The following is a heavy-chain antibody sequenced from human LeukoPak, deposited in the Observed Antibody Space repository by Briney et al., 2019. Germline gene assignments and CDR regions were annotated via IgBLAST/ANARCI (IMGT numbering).Heavy chain of an antibody. Sequence: PGRSLRLSCAASGFTFSSYAMHWVRQAPGKGLEWVAVISYDGSNKYYADSVKGRFTISRDNSKNTLYLQMSSLRAEDTAVYYCVKDPVTYDFWSGYYGYFDYWGQGTLVTVSS. CDR2: ISYDGSNK. CDR3: VKDPVTYDFWSGYYGYFDY. V-gene: IGHV3-30*14. J-gene: IGHJ4*02. D-gene: IGHD3-3*01. CDR1: GFTFSSYA.